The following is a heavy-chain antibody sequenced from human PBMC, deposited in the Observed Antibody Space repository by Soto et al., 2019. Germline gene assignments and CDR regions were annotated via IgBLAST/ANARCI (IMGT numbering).Heavy chain of an antibody. V-gene: IGHV1-8*01. CDR3: ASVSWYSSSFPLYYFDY. D-gene: IGHD6-6*01. Sequence: QVQLVQSGAEVKKPGASVKVSCKASGYTFTSYDINWVRQATGQGLEWMGWMNPNSGNTGYAQKFQGRVTISRNTSISTAYMELRSLRSEDTAVYYCASVSWYSSSFPLYYFDYWGQGTLVTVSS. CDR2: MNPNSGNT. CDR1: GYTFTSYD. J-gene: IGHJ4*02.